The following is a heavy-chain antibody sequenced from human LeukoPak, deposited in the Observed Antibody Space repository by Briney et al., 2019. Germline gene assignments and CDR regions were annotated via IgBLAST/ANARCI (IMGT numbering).Heavy chain of an antibody. J-gene: IGHJ4*02. CDR1: GGSISSYY. V-gene: IGHV4-4*09. CDR2: IYTSGST. Sequence: PSETLSLTCTDSGGSISSYYWSWIRQPPGKGLEWIGYIYTSGSTNYNPSLKSRVTMSLDTSKNQFSLKLSSVTAADTAVYYCARLSSWYHYFDYWGQGTLVTVSS. D-gene: IGHD6-13*01. CDR3: ARLSSWYHYFDY.